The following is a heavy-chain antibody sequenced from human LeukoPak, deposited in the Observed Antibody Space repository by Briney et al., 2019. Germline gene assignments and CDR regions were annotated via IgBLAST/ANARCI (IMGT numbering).Heavy chain of an antibody. J-gene: IGHJ4*02. V-gene: IGHV3-23*01. Sequence: GGSLRLSCAASGFTFSNNGMTWVRQAPGKGMEWVTGISDGGNTTYDAGSVKGRFTVSRDNSKNILYLQMNSLRAEDTAIYYCAKTQGFFDHWGQGSLVTVSS. CDR1: GFTFSNNG. CDR2: ISDGGNTT. CDR3: AKTQGFFDH.